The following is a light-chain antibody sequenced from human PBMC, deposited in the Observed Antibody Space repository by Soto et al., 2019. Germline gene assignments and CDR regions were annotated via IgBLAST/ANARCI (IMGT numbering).Light chain of an antibody. CDR2: KAS. CDR1: QSISTW. V-gene: IGKV1-5*03. Sequence: DIQMTQSPSTLSASVGDRVTITCRASQSISTWLAWYQQKPGKAPKLLIYKASSLESGVPSRFSGSGAGTEFTLTISSLQPDDFATYYCQQYNYYWSFGQGTKVEIE. CDR3: QQYNYYWS. J-gene: IGKJ1*01.